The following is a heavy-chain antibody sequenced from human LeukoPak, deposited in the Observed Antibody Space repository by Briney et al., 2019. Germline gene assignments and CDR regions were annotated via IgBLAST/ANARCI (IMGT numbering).Heavy chain of an antibody. CDR1: GYTFTSYG. CDR2: ISAYNGNT. CDR3: KSGDGDVFDY. Sequence: GASVKVSCKASGYTFTSYGISWVRQAPGQGLEWMGWISAYNGNTNYAQKFQGRVTITRDTSASTAYMELSSLRSEDTAVYYCKSGDGDVFDYWGQGTLVTVSS. D-gene: IGHD3-10*01. V-gene: IGHV1-18*01. J-gene: IGHJ4*02.